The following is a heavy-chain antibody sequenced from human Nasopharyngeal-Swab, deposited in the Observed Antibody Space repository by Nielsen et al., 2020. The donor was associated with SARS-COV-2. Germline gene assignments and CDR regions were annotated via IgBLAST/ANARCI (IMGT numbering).Heavy chain of an antibody. Sequence: GESLKISCAASGFTFSTYAMTWVRQAPGKGLEWVSTIDAGGGNTWYADSVKGRFTISRDNSKNTLYLQMHSLRAEDTAVYYCATWMTAHFDYWGQGTLVT. CDR1: GFTFSTYA. D-gene: IGHD5-18*01. V-gene: IGHV3-23*01. CDR2: IDAGGGNT. J-gene: IGHJ4*02. CDR3: ATWMTAHFDY.